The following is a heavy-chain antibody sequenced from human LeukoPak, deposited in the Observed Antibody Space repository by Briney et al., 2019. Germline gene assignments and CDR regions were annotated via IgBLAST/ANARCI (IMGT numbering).Heavy chain of an antibody. V-gene: IGHV4-39*01. J-gene: IGHJ1*01. CDR3: ARRRYYDGSGYLE. CDR1: DGSISSSSFY. CDR2: IYYSGSTYSGST. Sequence: SETLSLTCIVSDGSISSSSFYWGWIRQPPGKGLEWVGSIYYSGSTYSGSTYYNPSLKSRVTISVDTSKNQFSLKLSSVTAADTAVYYCARRRYYDGSGYLEWGQGTLLSVSS. D-gene: IGHD3-22*01.